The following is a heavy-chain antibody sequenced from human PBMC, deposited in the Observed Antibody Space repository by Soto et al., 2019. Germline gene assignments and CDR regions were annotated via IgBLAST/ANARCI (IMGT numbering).Heavy chain of an antibody. CDR1: GFTFSNFW. CDR3: ARDLSTGRRGGWYMSGLDV. J-gene: IGHJ6*02. Sequence: EVQLVESGGGLVQPGGSLRLSCAASGFTFSNFWMSWVRQAPGKGLEWVANMNEDGSETYYVDSVKGRFTVSRDNAKNSLFLQMNYLRAEDTAAYFCARDLSTGRRGGWYMSGLDVWGQGTTVTVSS. D-gene: IGHD6-19*01. V-gene: IGHV3-7*03. CDR2: MNEDGSET.